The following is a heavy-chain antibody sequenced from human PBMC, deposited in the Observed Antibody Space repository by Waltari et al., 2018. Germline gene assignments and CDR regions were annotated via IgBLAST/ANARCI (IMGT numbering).Heavy chain of an antibody. V-gene: IGHV4-4*07. J-gene: IGHJ3*01. CDR3: VREGGATTLQTEAFDV. CDR2: IYITGRT. CDR1: GGSINGYY. Sequence: VQLQESGPGMVKPSETLSLNCSVSGGSINGYYWSWIRQPAGKGLEWIGRIYITGRTKDNSSLHSRVTMSLDTSNDQFSLKLTSVTAADTAVYFCVREGGATTLQTEAFDVWGQGAKVSVSS. D-gene: IGHD1-26*01.